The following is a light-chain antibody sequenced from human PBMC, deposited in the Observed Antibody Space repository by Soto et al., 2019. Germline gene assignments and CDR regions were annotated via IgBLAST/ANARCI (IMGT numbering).Light chain of an antibody. CDR3: QQRSNWPRLIT. CDR1: QSVRNY. V-gene: IGKV3-11*01. CDR2: DAS. Sequence: TQSPGTLSVSPGERATLSCRASQSVRNYLAWYQQKPGQAPRLLIYDASNRATGIPARFSGSGSGTDFTLTISSLEPEDFAVYYCQQRSNWPRLITFGQGTRLEIK. J-gene: IGKJ5*01.